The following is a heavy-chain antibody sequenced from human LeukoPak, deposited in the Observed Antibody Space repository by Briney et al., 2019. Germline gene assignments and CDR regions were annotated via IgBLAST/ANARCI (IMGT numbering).Heavy chain of an antibody. CDR1: GGSISSYY. Sequence: SETLSLTCTVSGGSISSYYWSWIRQPPGKGLEWIGDIYYSGSTNYNPSLKSRGTISVDTSKNQFSLKLSSVTAADTAVYYCTSSGYSSGWYLDYYYGMDVWGQGTTVTVSS. V-gene: IGHV4-59*01. J-gene: IGHJ6*02. D-gene: IGHD6-19*01. CDR2: IYYSGST. CDR3: TSSGYSSGWYLDYYYGMDV.